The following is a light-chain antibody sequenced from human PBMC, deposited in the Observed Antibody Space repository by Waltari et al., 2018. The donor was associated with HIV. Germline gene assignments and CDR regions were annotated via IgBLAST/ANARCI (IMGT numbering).Light chain of an antibody. V-gene: IGKV1-39*01. CDR2: AAS. Sequence: DIQMTQSPSSLSASVGDRVTITCRASQSIGVYLNWYRQKQGKAPELLIYAASNLQSGLPSRFSGSGSGTDFTLTISSLQPEDFATYYCQHYTSYPFGQGTKVEIK. CDR3: QHYTSYP. CDR1: QSIGVY. J-gene: IGKJ2*01.